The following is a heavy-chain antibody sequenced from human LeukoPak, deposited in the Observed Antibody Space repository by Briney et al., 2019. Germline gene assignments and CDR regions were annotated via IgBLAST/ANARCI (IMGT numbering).Heavy chain of an antibody. D-gene: IGHD3-22*01. J-gene: IGHJ4*02. Sequence: GESLKISCEGYAFTFRRYGMHWVRQAPGKGLEWVASIWYDGSNKNYVESVKGRFTISRDNSKNTLYLQMNSLRVEDTAVYFCTRDAEDYFDSSASFDYWGQGTLVTVSS. CDR1: AFTFRRYG. CDR2: IWYDGSNK. CDR3: TRDAEDYFDSSASFDY. V-gene: IGHV3-30*02.